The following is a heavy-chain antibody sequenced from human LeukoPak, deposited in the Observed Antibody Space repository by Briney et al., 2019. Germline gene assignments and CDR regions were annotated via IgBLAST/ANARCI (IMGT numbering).Heavy chain of an antibody. D-gene: IGHD3-22*01. V-gene: IGHV3-15*01. J-gene: IGHJ4*02. CDR2: IKSKTDGGTT. CDR3: TTAFYDSSGYPDY. CDR1: GFTFSNAW. Sequence: GGSLRLSCAASGFTFSNAWMSWVRQAPGKGLEWVGRIKSKTDGGTTDYAAPVKGRFTISRDDSKNTLYLQMNSLKTEDTAVYYCTTAFYDSSGYPDYWGQGTLVTVSS.